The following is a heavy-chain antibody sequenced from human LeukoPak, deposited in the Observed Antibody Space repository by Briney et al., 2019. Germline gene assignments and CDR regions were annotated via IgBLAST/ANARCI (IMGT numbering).Heavy chain of an antibody. J-gene: IGHJ5*02. D-gene: IGHD3-10*01. CDR3: ARGPTMVRGFDP. Sequence: SETLSLTCAVYGGSFSGYYWSWIRQPPGKGLEWIGEINHSGSTNYNPSLKSRVTISVDTSKNQFSLKLSSVTAADTAMYYCARGPTMVRGFDPWGQGTLVTVSS. CDR1: GGSFSGYY. CDR2: INHSGST. V-gene: IGHV4-34*01.